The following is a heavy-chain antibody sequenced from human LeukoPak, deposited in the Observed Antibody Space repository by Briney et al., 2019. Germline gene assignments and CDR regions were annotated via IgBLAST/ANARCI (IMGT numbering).Heavy chain of an antibody. CDR3: SRESGAFCPFGF. V-gene: IGHV4-4*02. CDR2: ISLSGLT. CDR1: GGSISSTNW. Sequence: SGTLSLTCGVSGGSISSTNWWSWVRQPPGQGLEWIGEISLSGLTNYNPSLKSRVTMSLDRSKNHLSLNLTSVTAADTALYFCSRESGAFCPFGFWGQGIPVTVSS. J-gene: IGHJ4*02. D-gene: IGHD1-26*01.